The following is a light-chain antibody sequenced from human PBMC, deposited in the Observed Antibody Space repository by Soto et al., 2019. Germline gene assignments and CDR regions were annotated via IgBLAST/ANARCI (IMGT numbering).Light chain of an antibody. V-gene: IGKV3-20*01. CDR2: GAS. J-gene: IGKJ5*01. CDR1: QSVDSSY. Sequence: ENVLTQSPGTLSLSPGERATLSCRASQSVDSSYLAWYQHKPGQAPRLLIYGASSRAAVIPDRFSGSGSGTDFTLTISRLEPEDFAVYSCQHYGSSITFGQGTRLEIK. CDR3: QHYGSSIT.